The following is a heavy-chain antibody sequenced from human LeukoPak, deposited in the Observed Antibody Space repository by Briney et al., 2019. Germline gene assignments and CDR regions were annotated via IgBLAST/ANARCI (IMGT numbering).Heavy chain of an antibody. Sequence: SETLSLTCTVSGGSISSYYWSWIRQPPGKGLEWIGYIYYSGGTNYNPSLKSRVTISVDTSKNQFSLKLSSVTAADTAVYYCARVAYCGGDCPSAYWYFDLWGRGTLVTVSS. J-gene: IGHJ2*01. V-gene: IGHV4-59*01. CDR3: ARVAYCGGDCPSAYWYFDL. D-gene: IGHD2-21*02. CDR2: IYYSGGT. CDR1: GGSISSYY.